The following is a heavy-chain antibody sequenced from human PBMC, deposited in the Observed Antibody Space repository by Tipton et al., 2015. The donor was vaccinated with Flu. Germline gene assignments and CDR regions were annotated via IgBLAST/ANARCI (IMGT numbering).Heavy chain of an antibody. J-gene: IGHJ6*02. Sequence: QLVQSGAEVKKPGASVKVSCKASGYTFTSYGISWVRQAPGLGLEWMGWISAYNGNTNYAQKLQGRVTMTTDTSTSTAYMELRSLRSDDTAGYYCARGGGGTGTKNYYYYYGMDVWGQGTTVTVSS. CDR2: ISAYNGNT. D-gene: IGHD1-7*01. CDR1: GYTFTSYG. V-gene: IGHV1-18*01. CDR3: ARGGGGTGTKNYYYYYGMDV.